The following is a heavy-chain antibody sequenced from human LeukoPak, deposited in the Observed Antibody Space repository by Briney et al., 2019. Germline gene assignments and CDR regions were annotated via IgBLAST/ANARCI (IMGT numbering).Heavy chain of an antibody. CDR2: IYHSGST. J-gene: IGHJ6*03. Sequence: KPSETLSLTCTVSGYSISSGYYWGWIRQPPGKGLEWIGSIYHSGSTYYNPSLKSRVTISVDTSKNQFSLKLSSVTAADTAVYYCAKDQYGDYVWEGDMDVWGKGTTVTISS. D-gene: IGHD4-17*01. CDR3: AKDQYGDYVWEGDMDV. CDR1: GYSISSGYY. V-gene: IGHV4-38-2*02.